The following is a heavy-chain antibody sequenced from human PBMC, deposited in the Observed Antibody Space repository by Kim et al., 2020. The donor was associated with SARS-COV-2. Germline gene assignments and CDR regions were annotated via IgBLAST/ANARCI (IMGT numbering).Heavy chain of an antibody. V-gene: IGHV3-23*01. Sequence: GGSLRLSCVASGFTLSTCAMTWVRQAPGKGLEWVSSISARGVTYYADSVKGRFTVSRDSSKNTLDLQMNSLRAEDTALYYCATRPCDGGYAPWDSWGHGT. D-gene: IGHD2-2*01. CDR3: ATRPCDGGYAPWDS. CDR2: ISARGVT. J-gene: IGHJ5*01. CDR1: GFTLSTCA.